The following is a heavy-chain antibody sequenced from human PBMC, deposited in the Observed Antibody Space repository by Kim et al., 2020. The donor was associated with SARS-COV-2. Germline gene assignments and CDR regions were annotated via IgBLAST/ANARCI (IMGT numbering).Heavy chain of an antibody. CDR3: ATTPRITMVRGPIDY. CDR2: FDPEDGET. CDR1: GYTLTELS. D-gene: IGHD3-10*01. J-gene: IGHJ4*02. V-gene: IGHV1-24*01. Sequence: ASVKVSCKVSGYTLTELSMHWVRQAPGKGLEWMGGFDPEDGETIYAQKFQGRVTMTEDTSTDTAYMELSSLRSEDTAVYYCATTPRITMVRGPIDYWGQGTLVTVSS.